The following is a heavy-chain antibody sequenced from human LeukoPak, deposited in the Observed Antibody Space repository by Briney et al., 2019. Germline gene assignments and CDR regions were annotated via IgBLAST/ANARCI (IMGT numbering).Heavy chain of an antibody. CDR2: ISETGGGT. Sequence: TGGSLRLSCAASGFTFRNYAMAWVRQAPGKGLVWVSSISETGGGTYYADSAKGRFTISRDNSKNTVYLQINSLRAADTAVYYCAKKVAGSNNCFDPWGQGTLVTVSS. V-gene: IGHV3-23*01. CDR1: GFTFRNYA. CDR3: AKKVAGSNNCFDP. J-gene: IGHJ5*02. D-gene: IGHD6-19*01.